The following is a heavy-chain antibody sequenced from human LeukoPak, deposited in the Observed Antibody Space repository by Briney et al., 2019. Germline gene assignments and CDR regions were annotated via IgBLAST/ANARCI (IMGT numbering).Heavy chain of an antibody. Sequence: GGSLRLSCAASGFTFSNYAMSWVRQAPGKGLEGVSGLSGSGHSTYYADFVKGRFTISRDNSKNTLYLQMNSLRAEDTAVYYCARRGYYDSSGYFDYWGQGTLVTVSS. CDR2: LSGSGHST. D-gene: IGHD3-22*01. CDR1: GFTFSNYA. J-gene: IGHJ4*02. V-gene: IGHV3-23*01. CDR3: ARRGYYDSSGYFDY.